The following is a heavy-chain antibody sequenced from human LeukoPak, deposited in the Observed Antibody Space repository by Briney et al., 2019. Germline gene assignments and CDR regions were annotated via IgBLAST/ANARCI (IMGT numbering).Heavy chain of an antibody. J-gene: IGHJ2*01. D-gene: IGHD6-6*01. CDR1: GGSIRNYY. CDR2: IYYSGST. CDR3: ARRTDSGSWYFDL. V-gene: IGHV4-59*01. Sequence: AETLSLTCTVSGGSIRNYYWSWIRQPPGMGLEWIGNIYYSGSTNYNPSLKSRVTISVETSKNLFSLNLSPVTAADTAVYYCARRTDSGSWYFDLWGRGTLVTVSS.